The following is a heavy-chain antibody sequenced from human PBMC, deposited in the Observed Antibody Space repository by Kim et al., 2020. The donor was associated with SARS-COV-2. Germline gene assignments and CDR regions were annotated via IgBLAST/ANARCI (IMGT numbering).Heavy chain of an antibody. D-gene: IGHD3-10*01. J-gene: IGHJ3*02. CDR2: IYPGDSDT. Sequence: GESLKISCKGSGYSFTSYWIGWVRQMPGKGLEWMGIIYPGDSDTRYSPSFQGQVTISADKSISTAYLQWSSLKASDTAMYYCARGPTLLLWFGELVDAFDIWDQGTMVTVSS. CDR3: ARGPTLLLWFGELVDAFDI. V-gene: IGHV5-51*01. CDR1: GYSFTSYW.